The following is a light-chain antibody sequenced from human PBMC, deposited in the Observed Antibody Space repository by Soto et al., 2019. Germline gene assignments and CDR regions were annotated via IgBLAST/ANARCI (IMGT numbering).Light chain of an antibody. CDR2: GAS. V-gene: IGKV3D-15*01. J-gene: IGKJ4*01. CDR1: HSVGSN. CDR3: QQYNNWPLT. Sequence: IVMTQSPATLSVSPGEGATLSCRASHSVGSNLAWYQQKPGQAPRVLIYGASTRATGIPARFSGSGSGTDFTLTISGLQSGDFAVYFCQQYNNWPLTFGGGTTVEI.